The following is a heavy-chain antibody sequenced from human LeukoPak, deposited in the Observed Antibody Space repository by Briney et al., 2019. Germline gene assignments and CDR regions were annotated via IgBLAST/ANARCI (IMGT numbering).Heavy chain of an antibody. V-gene: IGHV1-69*05. CDR2: IIPIFGTA. CDR3: ASGVEDYYGSGSYYHLDY. Sequence: SVKVSCKASGGTFSSYAISWVRQAPGQGLEWMGGIIPIFGTANYAQKFQGRVTITTDKSKSTAYMELSSLRSEDTAVYYCASGVEDYYGSGSYYHLDYWGQGTLVTVSS. D-gene: IGHD3-10*01. J-gene: IGHJ4*02. CDR1: GGTFSSYA.